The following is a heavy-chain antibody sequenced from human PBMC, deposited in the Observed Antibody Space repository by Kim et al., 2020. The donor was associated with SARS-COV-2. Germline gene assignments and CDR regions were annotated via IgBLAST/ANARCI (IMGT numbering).Heavy chain of an antibody. CDR2: ISGSGGST. CDR1: GFTFSSYA. D-gene: IGHD5-12*01. V-gene: IGHV3-23*01. CDR3: AKDLEDSGYQHTGFDY. J-gene: IGHJ4*02. Sequence: GGSLRLSCAASGFTFSSYAMSWVRQAPGKGLEWVSAISGSGGSTYYADSVKGRFTISRDNSKNTLYLQMNSLRAEDTAVYYCAKDLEDSGYQHTGFDYWGQGTLVTVSS.